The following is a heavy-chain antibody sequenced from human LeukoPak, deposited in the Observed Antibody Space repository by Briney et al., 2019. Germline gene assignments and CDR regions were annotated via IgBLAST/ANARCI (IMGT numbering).Heavy chain of an antibody. CDR3: ARDYSGSYFYY. V-gene: IGHV1-18*01. CDR2: ISAYNGNT. CDR1: GYTFTSYG. D-gene: IGHD1-26*01. Sequence: ASVKVSCKASGYTFTSYGISWVRQAPGQGLEWMGWISAYNGNTNYAQKLQGRVTMTTDTSTSTVYMELRSLRSDDTAVYYCARDYSGSYFYYWGQGTLVTVSS. J-gene: IGHJ4*02.